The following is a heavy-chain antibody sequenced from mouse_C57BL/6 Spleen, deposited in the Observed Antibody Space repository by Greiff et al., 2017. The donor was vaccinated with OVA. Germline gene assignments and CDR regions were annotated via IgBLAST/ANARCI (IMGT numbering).Heavy chain of an antibody. Sequence: QVQLQQSGPGLVQPSQSLSITCTVSGFSLTSYGVHWVRQSPGKGLEWLGVIWRGGSTDYNAAFMSRLSITKDNSKSQVFFKMNSLQADDTAIYYCAKNSAIDYDWYFDVWGTGTTVTVSS. D-gene: IGHD2-4*01. CDR2: IWRGGST. CDR1: GFSLTSYG. V-gene: IGHV2-5*01. CDR3: AKNSAIDYDWYFDV. J-gene: IGHJ1*03.